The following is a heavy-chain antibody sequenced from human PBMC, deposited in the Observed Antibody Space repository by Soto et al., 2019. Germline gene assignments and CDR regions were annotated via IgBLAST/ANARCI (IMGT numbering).Heavy chain of an antibody. V-gene: IGHV3-48*02. Sequence: PGGSRRLSCAASGFTFSTYDINWVRHAPRDGLEWVSYISSTRSTIHYADSMKGRFTISRDNAKNSLYLQMNSLRDEDTAVYYCARDRKSLAFWHWTRMDVWGQGTTVTVSS. CDR3: ARDRKSLAFWHWTRMDV. J-gene: IGHJ6*02. D-gene: IGHD2-15*01. CDR2: ISSTRSTI. CDR1: GFTFSTYD.